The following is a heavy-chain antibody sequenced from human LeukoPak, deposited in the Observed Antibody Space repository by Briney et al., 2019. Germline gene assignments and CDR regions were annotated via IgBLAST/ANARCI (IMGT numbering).Heavy chain of an antibody. CDR2: ISGSGGST. J-gene: IGHJ4*02. CDR3: AKEGYRYGYAIDY. D-gene: IGHD5-18*01. V-gene: IGHV3-23*01. CDR1: GGSISSSSYY. Sequence: ETLSLTCTVSGGSISSSSYYWGWIRQPPGKGLEWVSAISGSGGSTYYADSVKGRFTISRDNSKNTLYLQMNSLRAEDTAVYYCAKEGYRYGYAIDYWGQGTLVTVSS.